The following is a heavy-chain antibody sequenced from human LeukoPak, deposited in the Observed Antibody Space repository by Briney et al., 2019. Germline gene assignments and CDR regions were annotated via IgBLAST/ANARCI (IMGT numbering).Heavy chain of an antibody. J-gene: IGHJ4*02. Sequence: GGSLRLSCVASGFPFSSYWMTWARQAPGKGLEWVANIKQDGSKKSYVDSVKGRFTISRDNAKNSLYLQMNSLRAEDTAIYYCTRVGYIDEGIDYWGLGTLVTVSS. CDR2: IKQDGSKK. V-gene: IGHV3-7*04. D-gene: IGHD5-24*01. CDR1: GFPFSSYW. CDR3: TRVGYIDEGIDY.